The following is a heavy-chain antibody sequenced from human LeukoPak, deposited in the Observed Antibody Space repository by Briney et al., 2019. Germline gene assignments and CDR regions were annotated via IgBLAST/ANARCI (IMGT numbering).Heavy chain of an antibody. J-gene: IGHJ4*02. Sequence: GGSLRLSCAASGFTFTSYAMSWVRQAPGKGLEWVSSITGSGGSTYYADSVKGRFTTSRDNSKNTLYLQINSLRAEDTALYYCAKVVYYGSENVDFWGQGTLVTLSS. D-gene: IGHD3-10*01. CDR3: AKVVYYGSENVDF. CDR1: GFTFTSYA. CDR2: ITGSGGST. V-gene: IGHV3-23*01.